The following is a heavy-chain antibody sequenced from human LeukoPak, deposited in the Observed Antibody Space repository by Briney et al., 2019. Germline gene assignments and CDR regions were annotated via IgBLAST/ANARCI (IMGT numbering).Heavy chain of an antibody. CDR2: ISYDGSNK. V-gene: IGHV3-30-3*01. D-gene: IGHD3-10*01. J-gene: IGHJ4*02. CDR1: GFTFSSYA. CDR3: ARDAGGSGSYTPSDY. Sequence: GRSLRLSCAASGFTFSSYAMHWVRQAPGKGLEWVAVISYDGSNKYYADSVKGRFTISRDNSKNTLYLQMNSLRAEDTAVYYCARDAGGSGSYTPSDYWGQGTLVTVSS.